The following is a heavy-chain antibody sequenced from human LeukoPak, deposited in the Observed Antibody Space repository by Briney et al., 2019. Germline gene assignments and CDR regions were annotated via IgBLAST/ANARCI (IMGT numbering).Heavy chain of an antibody. D-gene: IGHD6-13*01. CDR2: ISGSGGST. J-gene: IGHJ4*02. Sequence: SCKASGGTFSSYAMSWVRQAPGKGLEWVSAISGSGGSTYYADSVKGRFTISRDNSKNTLYLQMNSLRAEDTAVYYCAKDRGSWQYYFDYWGQGTLVTVSS. CDR3: AKDRGSWQYYFDY. CDR1: GGTFSSYA. V-gene: IGHV3-23*01.